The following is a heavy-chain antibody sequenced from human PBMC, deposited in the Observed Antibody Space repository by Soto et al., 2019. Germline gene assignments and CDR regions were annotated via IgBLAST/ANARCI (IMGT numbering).Heavy chain of an antibody. CDR3: VKDPGGNWNTGQY. V-gene: IGHV3-23*01. CDR2: ISGSGGST. D-gene: IGHD1-20*01. J-gene: IGHJ4*02. Sequence: GGSLRLSCAASGFTFSSYAMSWVRQAPGKGLEWVSAISGSGGSTYYADSVKGRFTISRDNSKNTLYLQMNSLRAEDTAVYYCVKDPGGNWNTGQYWGQGTLVTVYS. CDR1: GFTFSSYA.